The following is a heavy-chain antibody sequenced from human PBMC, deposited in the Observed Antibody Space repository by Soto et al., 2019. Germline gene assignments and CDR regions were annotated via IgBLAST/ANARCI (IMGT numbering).Heavy chain of an antibody. J-gene: IGHJ6*03. CDR3: ASAPYPASLIYYYYYYMDV. Sequence: GGSLRLSCAASGFTVSSNYMSWVRQAPGKGLEWVSVIYSGGSTYYADSVKGRFTISRDNSKNTLYLQMNSLRAEDTAVYYCASAPYPASLIYYYYYYMDVSGKGTTVTVSS. CDR2: IYSGGST. D-gene: IGHD1-26*01. CDR1: GFTVSSNY. V-gene: IGHV3-66*01.